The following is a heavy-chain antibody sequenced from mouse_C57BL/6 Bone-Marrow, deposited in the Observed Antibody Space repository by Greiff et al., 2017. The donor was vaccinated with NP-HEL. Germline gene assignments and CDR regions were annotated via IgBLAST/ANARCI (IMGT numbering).Heavy chain of an antibody. CDR1: GYTFTSYW. Sequence: VQLQQPGAELVMPGASVKLSCKASGYTFTSYWMHWVKQRPGQGLAWIGEIDPSDSYTNYNQKFKGKSTLTVDKSSSTAYMQLSSLTSEDSAVYYCARRAQATPFAYWGQGTLVTVSA. J-gene: IGHJ3*01. D-gene: IGHD3-2*02. CDR3: ARRAQATPFAY. V-gene: IGHV1-69*01. CDR2: IDPSDSYT.